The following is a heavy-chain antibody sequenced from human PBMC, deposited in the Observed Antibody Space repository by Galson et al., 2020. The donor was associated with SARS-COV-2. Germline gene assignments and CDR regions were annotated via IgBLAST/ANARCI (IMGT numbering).Heavy chain of an antibody. J-gene: IGHJ4*02. Sequence: SGPTLVKPTQTLTLTCTFSGFSLSTSGVGVGWIRQPPGKALEWLGIIYWDDDKRYSPSLQSRLTITQDTSKNQVLLTMTNMDPVDTATYYCAQRPPYCRGGSCYNYWGQGTPVTVAA. CDR3: AQRPPYCRGGSCYNY. D-gene: IGHD2-15*01. V-gene: IGHV2-5*02. CDR2: IYWDDDK. CDR1: GFSLSTSGVG.